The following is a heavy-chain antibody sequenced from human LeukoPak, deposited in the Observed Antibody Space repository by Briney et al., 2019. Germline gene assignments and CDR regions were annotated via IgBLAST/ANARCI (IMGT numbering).Heavy chain of an antibody. J-gene: IGHJ3*02. Sequence: ASVKVSCKASGYTFTTYLIHWVRQAPGQGLEWMGELHPVTGGTNYAQKFQGRVTMTRDTSTSTVYLELSSLASEDTAVYFCARDPANGRPDAYDIWGQGTRVTVSS. CDR2: LHPVTGGT. CDR3: ARDPANGRPDAYDI. V-gene: IGHV1-46*01. D-gene: IGHD1-26*01. CDR1: GYTFTTYL.